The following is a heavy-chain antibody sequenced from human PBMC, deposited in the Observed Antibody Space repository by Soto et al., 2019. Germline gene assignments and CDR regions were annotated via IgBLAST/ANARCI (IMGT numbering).Heavy chain of an antibody. CDR2: ISGSGGST. J-gene: IGHJ6*03. Sequence: GGSLRLSCAASGFTFSSYAMSWVRQAPGKGLEWVSAISGSGGSTYYADSVKGRFTISRDNSKNTLYLQMNSLRAEDTAVYYCATYTVTTPPHYYYYMDVWGKGTTVTVSS. V-gene: IGHV3-23*01. D-gene: IGHD4-4*01. CDR3: ATYTVTTPPHYYYYMDV. CDR1: GFTFSSYA.